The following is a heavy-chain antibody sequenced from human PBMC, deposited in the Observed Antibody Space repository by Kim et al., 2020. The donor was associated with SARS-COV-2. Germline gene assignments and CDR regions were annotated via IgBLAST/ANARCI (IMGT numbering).Heavy chain of an antibody. V-gene: IGHV3-53*04. J-gene: IGHJ2*01. Sequence: GGSLRLSCAASGFTVSSNYMSWVRQAPGKGLEWVSVIYSGGSTYYADSVKGRFTISRHNSKNTLYLQMNSLRAEDTAVYYCARVLIVPGYSSGWYWYFDLWGRGTLVTVSS. CDR3: ARVLIVPGYSSGWYWYFDL. D-gene: IGHD6-19*01. CDR2: IYSGGST. CDR1: GFTVSSNY.